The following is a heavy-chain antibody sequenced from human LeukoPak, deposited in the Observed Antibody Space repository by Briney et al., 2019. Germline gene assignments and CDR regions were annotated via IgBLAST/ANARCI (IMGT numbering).Heavy chain of an antibody. CDR1: GGSFSGYY. V-gene: IGHV3-11*01. CDR3: AGGITIFGVATFDP. CDR2: ISSSGSTI. J-gene: IGHJ5*02. D-gene: IGHD3-3*01. Sequence: LSLTCAVYGGSFSGYYWSWIRQPPGKGLEWVSYISSSGSTIYYADSVKGRFTISRDNAKNSLYLQMNSLRAEDTAVYYCAGGITIFGVATFDPWGQGALVTVSS.